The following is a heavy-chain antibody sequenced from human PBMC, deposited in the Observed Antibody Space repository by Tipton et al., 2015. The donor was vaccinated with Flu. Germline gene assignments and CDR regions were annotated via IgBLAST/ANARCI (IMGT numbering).Heavy chain of an antibody. Sequence: AASGFTVSSNYMSWVRQAPGKGLEWVSVIYSGGSTYYADSVKGRFTISRDNSKNTLYLQMNSLRAEDTAVYYCAILLEGVRGVIGYWGQGTLVTVSS. D-gene: IGHD3-10*01. CDR3: AILLEGVRGVIGY. V-gene: IGHV3-66*01. CDR2: IYSGGST. J-gene: IGHJ4*02. CDR1: GFTVSSNY.